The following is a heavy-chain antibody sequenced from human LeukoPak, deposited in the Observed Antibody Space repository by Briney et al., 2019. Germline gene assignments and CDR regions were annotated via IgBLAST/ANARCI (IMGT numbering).Heavy chain of an antibody. V-gene: IGHV4-34*01. J-gene: IGHJ3*02. CDR3: ARHGLVAARHAFDI. Sequence: TPSETLSLTCTVFYGSFSGYYWSWIRQPPGKGLEWIGEINHSGNTNYNPSLKSRITISADTSKDQFTLKLSSVTAADTALYYCARHGLVAARHAFDIWGQGTMVTVSS. CDR2: INHSGNT. CDR1: YGSFSGYY. D-gene: IGHD6-6*01.